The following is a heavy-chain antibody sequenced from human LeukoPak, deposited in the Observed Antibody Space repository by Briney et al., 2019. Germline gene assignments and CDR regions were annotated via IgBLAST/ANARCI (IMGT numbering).Heavy chain of an antibody. CDR3: AREAVVGGSDDASAL. V-gene: IGHV3-7*01. CDR2: IRQDAGDK. Sequence: GSLRLSCVAYGFTISSHYISWVRQAPGKGLEWVANIRQDAGDKYYVDSVKGRFTISRDNAKNSVYLQMNSLRDEDMAVYYCAREAVVGGSDDASALWGQGTMVIVSS. J-gene: IGHJ3*01. CDR1: GFTISSHY. D-gene: IGHD1-26*01.